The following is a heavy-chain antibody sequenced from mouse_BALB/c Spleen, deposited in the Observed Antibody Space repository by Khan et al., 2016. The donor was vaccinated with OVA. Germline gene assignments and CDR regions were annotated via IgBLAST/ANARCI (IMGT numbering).Heavy chain of an antibody. CDR2: IWGDGSI. J-gene: IGHJ2*01. CDR1: GFSLTSNG. V-gene: IGHV2-3*01. CDR3: ANLRVFYFDY. Sequence: QVQLKESGPGLVAPSQSLSITCTVSGFSLTSNGVSWVRQPPGKGLEWLGVIWGDGSINYHSVLKSRLSISKDNSTSQVFLKLNSLQTDDTATYYGANLRVFYFDYWGQGTTLTVSS.